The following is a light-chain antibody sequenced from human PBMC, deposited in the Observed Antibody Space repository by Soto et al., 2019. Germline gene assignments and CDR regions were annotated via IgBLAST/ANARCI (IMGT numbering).Light chain of an antibody. CDR1: MRDVGAYNL. V-gene: IGLV2-14*03. J-gene: IGLJ1*01. Sequence: QSALTQPASVSGSGGQSITISCSGTMRDVGAYNLVSWYQQHPGTAPKLVIYDVTNRPSGVSNRFSGSKSGNTASLTISGLQAEDEADYFSSSYTSTSTLFGTGTKLTVL. CDR3: SSYTSTSTL. CDR2: DVT.